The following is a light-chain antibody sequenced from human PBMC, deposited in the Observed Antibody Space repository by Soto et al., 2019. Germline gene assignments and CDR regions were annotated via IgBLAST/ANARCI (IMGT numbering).Light chain of an antibody. Sequence: EIAVTQAAGTLPLYTRDSALGCRRASQSVSSSYLAWYQQKPGQAPRLLIYGASSRATGIPDRFSGSGSGTDFTLTISRLEPEDFAVYYCQQYGSSPPRFGHLTKADI. V-gene: IGKV3-20*01. J-gene: IGKJ1*01. CDR3: QQYGSSPPR. CDR2: GAS. CDR1: QSVSSSY.